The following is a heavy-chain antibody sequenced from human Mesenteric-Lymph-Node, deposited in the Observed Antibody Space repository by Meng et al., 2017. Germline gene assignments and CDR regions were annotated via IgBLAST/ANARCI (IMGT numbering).Heavy chain of an antibody. D-gene: IGHD6-13*01. V-gene: IGHV3-21*01. CDR3: ATSSSWYRSDY. J-gene: IGHJ4*02. Sequence: GESLKISCAASGFTFSSSWMHWVRQAPGKGLEWVSAISGSGGSTYYADSVKGRFTISRDNAKNSLYLQMNSLRAEDTAVYYCATSSSWYRSDYWGQGTLVTVSS. CDR1: GFTFSSSW. CDR2: ISGSGGST.